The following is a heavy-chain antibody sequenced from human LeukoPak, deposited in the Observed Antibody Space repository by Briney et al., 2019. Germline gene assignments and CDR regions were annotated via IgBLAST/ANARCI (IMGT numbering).Heavy chain of an antibody. V-gene: IGHV3-48*02. Sequence: GGSRRLSCAASGFTFSTYSINCVRQAPGKGLEWISYISSSSSTKYYADSVKGRFTISRDNAKNSLYLEMNSLRDEDTAVYYCATQSLSSGYSGFDIWGQGTMVTVSS. CDR3: ATQSLSSGYSGFDI. D-gene: IGHD3-22*01. CDR2: ISSSSSTK. CDR1: GFTFSTYS. J-gene: IGHJ3*02.